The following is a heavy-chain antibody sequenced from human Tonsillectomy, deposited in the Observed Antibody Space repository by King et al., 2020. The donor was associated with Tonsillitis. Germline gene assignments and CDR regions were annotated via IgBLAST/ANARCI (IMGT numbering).Heavy chain of an antibody. Sequence: VQLQESGPGLVKPSQTLPLTCTVSGGSISSGSYYWSWIRQPAGKGLEWIGRIYTSGSTNYNPSLKSRVTMSVDTSKNQFSLKLSSVTAADTAVYYCARDQWFGELSSIWFDPWGQGTLVTVSS. CDR3: ARDQWFGELSSIWFDP. CDR1: GGSISSGSYY. J-gene: IGHJ5*02. V-gene: IGHV4-61*02. CDR2: IYTSGST. D-gene: IGHD3-10*01.